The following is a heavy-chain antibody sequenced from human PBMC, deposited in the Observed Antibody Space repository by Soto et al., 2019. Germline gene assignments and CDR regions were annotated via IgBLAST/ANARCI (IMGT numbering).Heavy chain of an antibody. CDR3: GSRDGGGTDDAFDI. D-gene: IGHD2-15*01. J-gene: IGHJ3*02. CDR1: GYTFTTYG. V-gene: IGHV1-18*01. Sequence: QVKLVQSGAEVKKPGASLKVSCKASGYTFTTYGISWVRQAPGQGLEWMGWISASNGNTDYAQNLQGRVTMTTDTSTGTAYLELGSLRSDETAVYYCGSRDGGGTDDAFDIWGQGTMVTVAS. CDR2: ISASNGNT.